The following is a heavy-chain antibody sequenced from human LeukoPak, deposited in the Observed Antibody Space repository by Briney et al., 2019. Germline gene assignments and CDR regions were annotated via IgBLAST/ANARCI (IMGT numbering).Heavy chain of an antibody. J-gene: IGHJ5*02. CDR2: IRYDGSNK. V-gene: IGHV3-30*02. CDR1: GFTFSSYG. Sequence: GGSLRLSCAASGFTFSSYGMHWVRQAQGKGLEWVAFIRYDGSNKYYADSVKGRFTISRDNSKNTLYLQMNSLRAEDTAVYYCAKARIAVATTHWFDPWGQGTLVTVSS. CDR3: AKARIAVATTHWFDP. D-gene: IGHD6-19*01.